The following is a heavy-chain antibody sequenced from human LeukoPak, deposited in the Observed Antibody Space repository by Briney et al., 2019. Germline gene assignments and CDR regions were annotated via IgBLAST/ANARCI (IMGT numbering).Heavy chain of an antibody. CDR1: GYTFTSYD. V-gene: IGHV1-8*01. CDR3: ARGIGDYGDYTHVY. D-gene: IGHD4-17*01. CDR2: MNPNSGNT. Sequence: ASVKVSCKASGYTFTSYDINWVRQATGQGLEWMGWMNPNSGNTGYAQKFQGRVTMTRNTSISTAYTELSSLRSEDTAVYYCARGIGDYGDYTHVYWGQGTLVTVSS. J-gene: IGHJ4*02.